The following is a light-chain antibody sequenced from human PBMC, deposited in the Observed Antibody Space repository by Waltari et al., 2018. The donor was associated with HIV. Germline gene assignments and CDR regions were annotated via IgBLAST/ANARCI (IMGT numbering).Light chain of an antibody. J-gene: IGLJ1*01. CDR1: TMATKS. V-gene: IGLV3-21*02. CDR2: DDS. Sequence: SYVLTQPPSVSVAPGQTAKQNWGGDTMATKSVHWYQQNPGQAPVLVVRDDSDPPSRPPERFSASTSGNTATLTIVWVEAGDESSYYCQVWASSKDPYVFGSGTEVTVL. CDR3: QVWASSKDPYV.